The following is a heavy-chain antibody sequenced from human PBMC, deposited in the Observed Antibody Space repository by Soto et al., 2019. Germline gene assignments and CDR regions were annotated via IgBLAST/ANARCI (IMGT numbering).Heavy chain of an antibody. Sequence: QVQLQQWGAGLLKPSENLSLTCAVYGGSFSVYYWSWIRQPPGKGLEWIGEINHSGSTNYNPSLKGRVTISVDQFKNQFSLKLRSVTAADTDVYYCASRLSGGSCCPDYWGQGTLVTVSS. CDR3: ASRLSGGSCCPDY. J-gene: IGHJ4*02. CDR2: INHSGST. V-gene: IGHV4-34*01. CDR1: GGSFSVYY. D-gene: IGHD2-15*01.